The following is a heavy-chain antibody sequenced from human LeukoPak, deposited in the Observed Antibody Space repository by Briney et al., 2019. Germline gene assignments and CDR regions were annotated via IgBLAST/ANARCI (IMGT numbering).Heavy chain of an antibody. V-gene: IGHV3-20*04. D-gene: IGHD3-22*01. CDR1: GFTFDDYG. Sequence: PGGSLRLYCAASGFTFDDYGMSWVRQAPGKGLEWVSGINWNGGSTGYADSVKGRFTTSRDNAKNSLYLQMNSLRAEDTALYYCARPLYDSSGYLYWGQGTLVTVSS. CDR3: ARPLYDSSGYLY. J-gene: IGHJ4*02. CDR2: INWNGGST.